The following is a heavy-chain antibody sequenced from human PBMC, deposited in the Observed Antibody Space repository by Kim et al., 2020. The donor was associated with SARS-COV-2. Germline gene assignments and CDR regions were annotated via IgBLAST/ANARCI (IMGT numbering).Heavy chain of an antibody. V-gene: IGHV1-58*01. CDR1: GFTFTSSA. CDR3: AVGIAAAGPLFDY. J-gene: IGHJ4*02. CDR2: IVVGSGNT. Sequence: SVKVSCKASGFTFTSSAVQWVRQARGQRLEWIGWIVVGSGNTNYAQKFQERVTITRDMSTSTAYMELSSLRSEDTAVYYCAVGIAAAGPLFDYWGQGTLVTVSS. D-gene: IGHD6-13*01.